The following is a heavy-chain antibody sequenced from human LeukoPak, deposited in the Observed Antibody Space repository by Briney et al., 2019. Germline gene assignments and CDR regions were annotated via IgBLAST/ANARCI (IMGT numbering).Heavy chain of an antibody. D-gene: IGHD6-13*01. V-gene: IGHV3-21*01. CDR3: ARDELRGAAAGYCRFDP. J-gene: IGHJ5*02. CDR2: ISSSSSYI. CDR1: GFTFSSYS. Sequence: GGSLRLSCEASGFTFSSYSMNWVRQAPGKGLEWASSISSSSSYIYYADSVKGRFTISRDNAKNSLYLQMNSLRAEDTAVYYCARDELRGAAAGYCRFDPWGQGTLVTVSS.